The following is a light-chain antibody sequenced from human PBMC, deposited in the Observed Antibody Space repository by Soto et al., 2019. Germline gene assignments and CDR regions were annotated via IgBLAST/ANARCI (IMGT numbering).Light chain of an antibody. J-gene: IGKJ4*01. CDR1: QSVSSN. CDR2: GAS. V-gene: IGKV3-15*01. Sequence: EIVMTQSPATLSVSPGERATLSCRASQSVSSNLAWYQQKPGQAPRLLIYGASTRATGIPARFSGSGSGTEFTLTISSVQSEDFAVYYCQHRGLTFGGGTKVEIK. CDR3: QHRGLT.